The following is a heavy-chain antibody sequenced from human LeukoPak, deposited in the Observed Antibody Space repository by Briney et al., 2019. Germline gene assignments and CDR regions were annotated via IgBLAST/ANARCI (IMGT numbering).Heavy chain of an antibody. CDR3: ARVLYEGYFDY. V-gene: IGHV4-30-4*01. D-gene: IGHD5/OR15-5a*01. Sequence: SETLSLTCTVSGGSISSGDYYWSWIRQPPGKGLEWIGYIYYSGSTYYNPSLKSRVTISVDTSKNQFSLKLSSVTAADAAVYYCARVLYEGYFDYWGQGTLVTVSS. CDR2: IYYSGST. J-gene: IGHJ4*02. CDR1: GGSISSGDYY.